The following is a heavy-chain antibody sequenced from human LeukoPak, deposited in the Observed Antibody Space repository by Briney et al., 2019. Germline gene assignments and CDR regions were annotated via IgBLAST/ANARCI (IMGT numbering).Heavy chain of an antibody. V-gene: IGHV3-7*01. Sequence: PGGSLRLSCAASTVIFRKYWMGWARQAPEKGLEWVANIAHDGSVKWYVDSVKGRFIISRDNARDSLYLQMNGLRVEDTAIYYCAFFVREPQNWGQGTLVTVSS. CDR3: AFFVREPQN. J-gene: IGHJ1*01. CDR2: IAHDGSVK. D-gene: IGHD3-10*02. CDR1: TVIFRKYW.